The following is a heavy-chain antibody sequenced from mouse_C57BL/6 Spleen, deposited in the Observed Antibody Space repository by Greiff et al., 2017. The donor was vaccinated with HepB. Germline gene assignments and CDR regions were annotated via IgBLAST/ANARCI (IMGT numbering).Heavy chain of an antibody. Sequence: VHLVESGAELVKPGASVKISCKASGYAFSSYWMNWVKQRPGKGLEWIGQIYPGDGDTNYNGKFKGKATLTADKSSSTAYMQLSSLTSEDSAVYFCARSGTGTGFDYWGQGTTLTVSS. CDR3: ARSGTGTGFDY. CDR1: GYAFSSYW. D-gene: IGHD4-1*01. J-gene: IGHJ2*01. V-gene: IGHV1-80*01. CDR2: IYPGDGDT.